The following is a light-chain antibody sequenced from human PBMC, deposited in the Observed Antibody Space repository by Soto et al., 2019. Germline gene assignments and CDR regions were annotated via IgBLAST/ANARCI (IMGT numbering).Light chain of an antibody. CDR3: QQYGSSPPLT. V-gene: IGKV3-20*01. CDR2: GAS. J-gene: IGKJ4*01. CDR1: QSVSSNS. Sequence: EIALTQSPDTLSLSPGERATLSCRASQSVSSNSLAWYQQRPGQAPRLLIHGASSRAIGIPDRFSGSGSGTDFTLTISRLEPEDFVVYYCQQYGSSPPLTFGGGTKVEIK.